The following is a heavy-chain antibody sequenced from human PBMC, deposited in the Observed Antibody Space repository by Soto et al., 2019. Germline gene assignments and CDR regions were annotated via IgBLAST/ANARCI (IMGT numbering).Heavy chain of an antibody. J-gene: IGHJ6*02. Sequence: QVQLVQSGAEVKKPGSSVKVSCKASGGTFSSYAISWVQQAPGQGLEWMGGIIPIFGTANYAQKFQGRVTITADKSTSTAYMELSSLRSEDTAVYYCARGHYDSSGYYNYYYYGMDVWGQGTTVTVSS. CDR3: ARGHYDSSGYYNYYYYGMDV. V-gene: IGHV1-69*06. D-gene: IGHD3-22*01. CDR2: IIPIFGTA. CDR1: GGTFSSYA.